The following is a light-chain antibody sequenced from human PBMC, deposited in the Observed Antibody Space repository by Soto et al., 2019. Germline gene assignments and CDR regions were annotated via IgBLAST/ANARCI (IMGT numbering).Light chain of an antibody. Sequence: QPVLTQPRSVSGSPGQSVAISCTGTSSDVGSSNFVSWYQQHPGKAPKLMIYDVTARPSGVPDRFSASKSGNTASLTISGLQAEDEADYYCCSYAGTFTPVVFGGVTKLTVL. V-gene: IGLV2-11*01. CDR2: DVT. CDR3: CSYAGTFTPVV. CDR1: SSDVGSSNF. J-gene: IGLJ2*01.